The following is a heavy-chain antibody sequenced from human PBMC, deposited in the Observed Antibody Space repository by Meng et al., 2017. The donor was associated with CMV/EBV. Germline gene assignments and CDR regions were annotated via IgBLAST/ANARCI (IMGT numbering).Heavy chain of an antibody. V-gene: IGHV4-34*01. CDR1: GGSFSGYY. CDR3: ASGVDMQPDY. J-gene: IGHJ4*02. CDR2: INHSGST. Sequence: SETLSLTCAVYGGSFSGYYWSWIRQPPGKGLEWIGEINHSGSTNYNPSLKSRVTISVDTSKNQFSLKLSSVTAADTAVYYCASGVDMQPDYWGQGTRVTVSS. D-gene: IGHD3-10*01.